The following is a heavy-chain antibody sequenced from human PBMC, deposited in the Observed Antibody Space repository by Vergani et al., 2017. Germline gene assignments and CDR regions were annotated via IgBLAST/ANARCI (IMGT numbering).Heavy chain of an antibody. V-gene: IGHV1-69*06. D-gene: IGHD2-2*01. CDR3: ARVDCSSTSCYDDYYYMDV. Sequence: QVQLVQSGAEVKKPGSSVKVSCKASGGTFSSYAISWVRQAPGQGLEWMGGIIPIFGTANYAQKFQGRVTITADKSTSTAYMELSSLRSEDTAVYYCARVDCSSTSCYDDYYYMDVWGKGTTVTVSS. J-gene: IGHJ6*03. CDR2: IIPIFGTA. CDR1: GGTFSSYA.